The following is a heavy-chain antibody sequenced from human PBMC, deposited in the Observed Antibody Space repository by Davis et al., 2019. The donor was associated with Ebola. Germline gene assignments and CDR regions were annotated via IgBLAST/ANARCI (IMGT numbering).Heavy chain of an antibody. CDR3: ARASVVISANFDS. Sequence: MPSETLFLTCGVSGGSFSGYFWTWIRQAPGKGLEWIGEIDHSGSTTYNPSLKSRITISLDTSRNQFSLRMYSVTAADTATYFCARASVVISANFDSWGQGTLVRVSP. D-gene: IGHD2-21*01. V-gene: IGHV4-34*01. J-gene: IGHJ5*01. CDR2: IDHSGST. CDR1: GGSFSGYF.